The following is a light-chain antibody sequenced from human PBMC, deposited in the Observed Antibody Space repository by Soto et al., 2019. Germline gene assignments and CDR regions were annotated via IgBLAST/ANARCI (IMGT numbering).Light chain of an antibody. CDR1: QSISSW. CDR2: KAS. CDR3: QQYNSYPWT. V-gene: IGKV1-5*03. Sequence: DIPMTQSPSTLSASVGVRVTITCRASQSISSWLAWYQQKPGKAPKLLIYKASSLESGVPSRFSGSGSGTEFTLTISSLQPDDFATYYCQQYNSYPWTFGQGTKVEIK. J-gene: IGKJ1*01.